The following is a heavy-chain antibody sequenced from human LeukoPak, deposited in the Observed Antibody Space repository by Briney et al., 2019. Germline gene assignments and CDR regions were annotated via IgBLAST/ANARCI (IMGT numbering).Heavy chain of an antibody. CDR1: GFTFSSYA. CDR2: ISGSGGST. D-gene: IGHD3-9*01. V-gene: IGHV3-23*01. CDR3: AKMRGDILTGYYRGWFDP. J-gene: IGHJ5*02. Sequence: GGSLRLSCAAPGFTFSSYAMSWVRQAPGKGLEWVSAISGSGGSTYYADSVKGRFTISRDNSKNTLYLQMNSLRAEDTAVYYCAKMRGDILTGYYRGWFDPWGQGTLVTVSS.